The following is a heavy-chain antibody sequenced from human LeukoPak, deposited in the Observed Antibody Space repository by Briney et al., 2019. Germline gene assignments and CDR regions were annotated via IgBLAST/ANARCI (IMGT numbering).Heavy chain of an antibody. J-gene: IGHJ3*01. V-gene: IGHV3-33*01. CDR3: ARARGYGDYPRIRAFDV. CDR1: GFTLSSYG. D-gene: IGHD4-17*01. CDR2: IWYDVSNK. Sequence: PGGSLRLSCAASGFTLSSYGMHWVRQAPGKGLEWVAVIWYDVSNKYYADSVKGRFTISRDNSKNTLYLQMNSLRAEDTAVYYCARARGYGDYPRIRAFDVWGQGTMVTVSS.